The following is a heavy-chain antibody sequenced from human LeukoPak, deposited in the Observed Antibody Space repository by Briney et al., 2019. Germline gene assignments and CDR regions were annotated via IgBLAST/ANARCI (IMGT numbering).Heavy chain of an antibody. Sequence: GGSLRLSCAASGFTFSTYAMSWVRQAPGKGLEWVSVISGSGSNTYYADSVKGRFTISKDNSKNTLYLQVNSLSAEDTAVYYCAKDSMRYYDSSGYYLDYWGQGTLVTVSS. CDR1: GFTFSTYA. CDR2: ISGSGSNT. D-gene: IGHD3-22*01. J-gene: IGHJ4*02. CDR3: AKDSMRYYDSSGYYLDY. V-gene: IGHV3-23*01.